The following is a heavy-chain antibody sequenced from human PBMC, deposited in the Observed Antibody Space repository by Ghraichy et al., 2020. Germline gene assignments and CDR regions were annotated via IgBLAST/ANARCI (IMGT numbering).Heavy chain of an antibody. V-gene: IGHV3-7*01. D-gene: IGHD3-22*01. CDR3: ARARGYYYDSSGYYRFYRWYFDL. CDR2: IKQDGSEK. CDR1: GFTFSSYW. Sequence: GGSLRLSCAASGFTFSSYWMSWVRQAPGKGLEWVANIKQDGSEKYYVDSVKGRFTISRDNAKNSLYLQMNSLRAEDTAVYYCARARGYYYDSSGYYRFYRWYFDLWGRGTLVTDSS. J-gene: IGHJ2*01.